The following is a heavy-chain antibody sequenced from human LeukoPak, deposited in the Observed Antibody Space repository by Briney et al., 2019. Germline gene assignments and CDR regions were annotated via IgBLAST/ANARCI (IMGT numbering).Heavy chain of an antibody. CDR2: IKEDGSVK. Sequence: GRSLRLSCTASGFTFRSHWMTWVRQSPGKGLEWVANIKEDGSVKYYVDSVKGRFTISRDNTKNELYLQMSSLRADDTAVYFCARDSTWVLDYWGQGTLISVSS. CDR1: GFTFRSHW. V-gene: IGHV3-7*03. D-gene: IGHD1-26*01. J-gene: IGHJ4*02. CDR3: ARDSTWVLDY.